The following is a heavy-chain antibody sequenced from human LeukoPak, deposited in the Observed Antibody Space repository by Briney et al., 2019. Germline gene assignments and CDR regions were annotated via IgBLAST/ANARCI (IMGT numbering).Heavy chain of an antibody. J-gene: IGHJ6*04. CDR2: ISGGGGST. D-gene: IGHD3-10*02. CDR3: AELGITMIGGV. Sequence: GGSLRLSCAASGLTFSSYAMSWVRQAPGKGLEWVSTISGGGGSTYYADSVKGRFTISRDNSKNSLYLQMNSLRAEDTAVYYCAELGITMIGGVWGKGTTVTISS. CDR1: GLTFSSYA. V-gene: IGHV3-23*01.